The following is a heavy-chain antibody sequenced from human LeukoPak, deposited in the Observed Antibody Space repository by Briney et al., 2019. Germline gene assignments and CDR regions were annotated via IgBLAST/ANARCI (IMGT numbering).Heavy chain of an antibody. V-gene: IGHV3-7*04. D-gene: IGHD2-2*01. CDR1: GFTFSSYW. Sequence: GGSLRLSCAASGFTFSSYWMSWVRQAQGKGLEWVSNIKQDGSEKYCVDSVKGRFTISRDNAKNSLYLQMNSLRAEDTAVYYCARGEVPTYYYYGMDVWGQGTTVTVSS. CDR3: ARGEVPTYYYYGMDV. CDR2: IKQDGSEK. J-gene: IGHJ6*02.